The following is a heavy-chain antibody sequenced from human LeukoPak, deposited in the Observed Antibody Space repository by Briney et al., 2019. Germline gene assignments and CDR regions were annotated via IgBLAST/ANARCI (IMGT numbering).Heavy chain of an antibody. Sequence: PGGSLRLSCAASGFTFSSYAMHWVRQAPGKRLEWVAVISYDVNNKYYADSVKGRFTISRDNSKNTVYLQMNSLRAEDTAVYYCARDEHRYGDYPPFDYWGQGTLVTVSS. D-gene: IGHD4-17*01. CDR2: ISYDVNNK. CDR3: ARDEHRYGDYPPFDY. CDR1: GFTFSSYA. J-gene: IGHJ4*02. V-gene: IGHV3-30-3*01.